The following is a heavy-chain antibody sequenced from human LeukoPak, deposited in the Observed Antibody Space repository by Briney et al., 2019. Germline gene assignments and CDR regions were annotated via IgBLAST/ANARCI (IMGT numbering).Heavy chain of an antibody. Sequence: SETLSLTCTVSGCSFSSYYWSWIRQPPGKGLEWIWYIYSSGSTNYNPSLKSRFTISVDTAKNQFSLKMRSVTAADTAVYYCARRATMLAGGYFDYWGQGTRVTVSS. CDR3: ARRATMLAGGYFDY. CDR2: IYSSGST. CDR1: GCSFSSYY. V-gene: IGHV4-4*09. D-gene: IGHD5-12*01. J-gene: IGHJ4*02.